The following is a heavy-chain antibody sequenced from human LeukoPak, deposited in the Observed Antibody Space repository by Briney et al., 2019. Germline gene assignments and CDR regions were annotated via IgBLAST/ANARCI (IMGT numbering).Heavy chain of an antibody. Sequence: GGSLRLSCAASGFTFSSYSMNWVRQAPGEGLEWVSSISSSSGYIYYADSVKGRFTISRDNAKNSLYLQMNSLRAEDTAVYYCARPSTSSANDAFDIWGQGTMVTVSS. V-gene: IGHV3-21*01. J-gene: IGHJ3*02. CDR3: ARPSTSSANDAFDI. CDR2: ISSSSGYI. CDR1: GFTFSSYS. D-gene: IGHD6-6*01.